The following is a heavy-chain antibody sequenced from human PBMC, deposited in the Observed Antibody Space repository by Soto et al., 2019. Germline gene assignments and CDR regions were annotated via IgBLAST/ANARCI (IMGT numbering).Heavy chain of an antibody. CDR3: ARDLAAGDL. Sequence: GASVKVSCKASGYTFINYYIHWVRQAPGQGLEWMAIINPMGGSTNYAQEFQGRVTLTSDTSTSTVYMELNSLRFEDTALFYCARDLAAGDLWGQGTLVTVSS. D-gene: IGHD6-13*01. CDR1: GYTFINYY. J-gene: IGHJ5*02. CDR2: INPMGGST. V-gene: IGHV1-46*01.